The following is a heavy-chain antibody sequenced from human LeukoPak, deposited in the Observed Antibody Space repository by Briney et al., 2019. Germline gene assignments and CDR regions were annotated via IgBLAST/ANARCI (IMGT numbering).Heavy chain of an antibody. CDR2: ISAYNGNT. Sequence: ASVKVSCTASGYTFTSYGISWVRQAPGQGLEWMGWISAYNGNTNYAQTLQGRVTMTTDTSTSTAYMELRSLRSDDTAVYCCARGRGDFDWLLSYYFDYWGQGTLVTVSS. CDR3: ARGRGDFDWLLSYYFDY. V-gene: IGHV1-18*01. CDR1: GYTFTSYG. D-gene: IGHD3-9*01. J-gene: IGHJ4*02.